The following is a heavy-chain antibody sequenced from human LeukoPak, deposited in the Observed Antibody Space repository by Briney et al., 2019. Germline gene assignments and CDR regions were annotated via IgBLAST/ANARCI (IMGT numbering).Heavy chain of an antibody. CDR2: IYYSGST. CDR1: GGSVSSGSYY. CDR3: ARGGVPGY. V-gene: IGHV4-61*01. J-gene: IGHJ4*02. Sequence: PSETLSLTCTVSGGSVSSGSYYWSWIRQPPGKGLEWIGYIYYSGSTNYNPSLKSRVTISVDTSKNQFSLKLSSVTAADTAVYYCARGGVPGYWGQGTLVTVSS. D-gene: IGHD3-10*01.